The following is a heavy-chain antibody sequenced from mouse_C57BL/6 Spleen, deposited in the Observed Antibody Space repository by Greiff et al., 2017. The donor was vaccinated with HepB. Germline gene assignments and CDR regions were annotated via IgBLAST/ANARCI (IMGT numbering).Heavy chain of an antibody. CDR2: IHPNSGST. Sequence: VQLQQSGAELVKPGASVKLSCKASGYTFTSYWMHWVKQRPGQGLEWIGMIHPNSGSTNYNEKFKSKATLTVDKSSSTAYMQLSSLTSEDSAVYYCARWGGNAMDYWGQGTSVTVSS. V-gene: IGHV1-64*01. CDR1: GYTFTSYW. CDR3: ARWGGNAMDY. J-gene: IGHJ4*01.